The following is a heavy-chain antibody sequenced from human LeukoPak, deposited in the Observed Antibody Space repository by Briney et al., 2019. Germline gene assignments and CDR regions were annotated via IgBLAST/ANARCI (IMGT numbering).Heavy chain of an antibody. J-gene: IGHJ4*02. CDR3: ARWGHSGWYYFDY. CDR2: IYPSDSDT. Sequence: GESLKISCKSSGYSFTSYWIGWVRQMPGKGLEWMGIIYPSDSDTRYSPSFQGQVTISADKSISTAYLQWSSLKASDTAMYYCARWGHSGWYYFDYWGQGTLVTVSS. CDR1: GYSFTSYW. D-gene: IGHD6-19*01. V-gene: IGHV5-51*01.